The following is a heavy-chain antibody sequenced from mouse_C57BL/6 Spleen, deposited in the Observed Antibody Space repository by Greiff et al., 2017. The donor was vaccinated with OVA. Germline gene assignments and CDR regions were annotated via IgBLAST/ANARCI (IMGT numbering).Heavy chain of an antibody. Sequence: QVQLQQPGAELVKPGASVKLSCKASGYTFTSYWMHWVKQRPGQGLEWIGMIHPNSGSTNYNEKFKSKATLTVDKSSSPAYMQLSSLTSEDSAVYYCARPLYYDSSWFAYWGQGTLVTVSA. CDR2: IHPNSGST. CDR3: ARPLYYDSSWFAY. V-gene: IGHV1-64*01. D-gene: IGHD2-4*01. CDR1: GYTFTSYW. J-gene: IGHJ3*01.